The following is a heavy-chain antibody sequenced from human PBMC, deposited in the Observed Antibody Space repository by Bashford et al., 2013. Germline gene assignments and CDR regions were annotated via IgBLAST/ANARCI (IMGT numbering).Heavy chain of an antibody. J-gene: IGHJ3*02. CDR1: GYTFSNYW. CDR2: IYPVDSDR. Sequence: ESLKISCRGSGYTFSNYWIGWVRQMPGKGLEWMGIIYPVDSDRRYNSSFRGQVTMSVDKSISTAYLQWTSLRASDTATYYCARVDTKVIYGVGAFDIWGQGTMVTVSS. CDR3: ARVDTKVIYGVGAFDI. D-gene: IGHD5-18*01. V-gene: IGHV5-51*01.